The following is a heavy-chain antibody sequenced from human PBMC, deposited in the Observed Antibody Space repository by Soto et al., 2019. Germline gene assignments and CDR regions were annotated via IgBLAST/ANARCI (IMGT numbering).Heavy chain of an antibody. D-gene: IGHD6-19*01. J-gene: IGHJ4*02. Sequence: EVQLVESGGGLVKPGGSLRLSCAVSGFTFRNYNMNWVRQAPGKGLEWVSSIGGSGSYIYYADSVKGRFSVSRDNAKNSLYLQMNSLRAEDTTVYYCARDSTPVYSSHWFWYFDYWGQGILVTVSS. CDR1: GFTFRNYN. CDR2: IGGSGSYI. CDR3: ARDSTPVYSSHWFWYFDY. V-gene: IGHV3-21*02.